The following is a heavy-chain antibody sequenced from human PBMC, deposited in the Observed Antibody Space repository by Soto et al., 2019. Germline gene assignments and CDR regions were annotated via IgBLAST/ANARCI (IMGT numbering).Heavy chain of an antibody. CDR3: AKEISDGIAVARTSRYGIDV. V-gene: IGHV3-30*18. CDR1: GFTFSSYG. CDR2: ISYDGSNK. J-gene: IGHJ6*02. D-gene: IGHD6-19*01. Sequence: GGSLRLSCAASGFTFSSYGMHWVRQAPGKGLEWVAVISYDGSNKYYADSVKGRFTISRDNSKNTLYLQMNSLRAEDTAVYYCAKEISDGIAVARTSRYGIDVWGQGTTVTVSS.